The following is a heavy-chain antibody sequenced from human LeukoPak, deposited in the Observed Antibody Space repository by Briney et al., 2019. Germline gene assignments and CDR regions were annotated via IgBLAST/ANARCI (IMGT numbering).Heavy chain of an antibody. CDR1: GFTFSSYW. D-gene: IGHD3-9*01. CDR3: ARVPYHYDILTGYYTRGAFDI. J-gene: IGHJ3*02. Sequence: PGGPLRLSCAASGFTFSSYWMHWVRQAPGKGLVWVSRINSDGSSTIYADSVKGRFTISRDNAKNTLYLQMNSLRAEDTAVYYCARVPYHYDILTGYYTRGAFDIWGQGTMVTVSS. CDR2: INSDGSST. V-gene: IGHV3-74*01.